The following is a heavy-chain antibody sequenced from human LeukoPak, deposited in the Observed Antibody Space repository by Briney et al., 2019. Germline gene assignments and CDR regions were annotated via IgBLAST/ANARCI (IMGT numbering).Heavy chain of an antibody. J-gene: IGHJ4*02. V-gene: IGHV4-4*07. CDR2: IYTSGST. Sequence: SETLSLTCTVSGGSISSYYWSWIRQPAGKGLEWIGRIYTSGSTNYNPSLKSRVTISVDTSMNQFSLKLSSVTAADTAVYYCARDEGSSGWYRLDYWGQGTLVTVSS. D-gene: IGHD6-19*01. CDR3: ARDEGSSGWYRLDY. CDR1: GGSISSYY.